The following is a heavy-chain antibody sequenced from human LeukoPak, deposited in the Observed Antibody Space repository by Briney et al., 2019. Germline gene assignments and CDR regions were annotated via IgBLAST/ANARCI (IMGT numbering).Heavy chain of an antibody. D-gene: IGHD6-19*01. CDR2: IWSDGSND. CDR3: ARDPSGSGWSLSD. Sequence: GGSLRLSCTASGFNFGSDAMHWVRQAPGKGLEWVAFIWSDGSNDHYADSVKGRFTVSRDNSKNTVCLQMNSLRVEDTAVYYCARDPSGSGWSLSDWGQGTPVTVSS. CDR1: GFNFGSDA. J-gene: IGHJ4*02. V-gene: IGHV3-33*01.